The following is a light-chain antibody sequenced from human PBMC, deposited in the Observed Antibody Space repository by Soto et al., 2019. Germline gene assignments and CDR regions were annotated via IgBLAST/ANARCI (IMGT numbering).Light chain of an antibody. V-gene: IGKV1-5*03. CDR3: QHYNSYSEA. CDR1: QTISTW. J-gene: IGKJ1*01. CDR2: KAS. Sequence: DIQMTQSPSTLSASVGDRVTISCRASQTISTWLAWYQQKPGKAPNLLIYKASSLESGVPSRFSGSGSGTDFTLTISSLQTDDFATYYCQHYNSYSEAFGQGTKGDIK.